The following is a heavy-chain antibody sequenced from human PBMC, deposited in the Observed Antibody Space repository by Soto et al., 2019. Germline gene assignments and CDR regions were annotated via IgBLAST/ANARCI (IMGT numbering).Heavy chain of an antibody. D-gene: IGHD1-26*01. CDR1: GFALSKARMG. V-gene: IGHV2-26*01. Sequence: QVTLKESGPVLVKPTETLTLTCTVSGFALSKARMGVSWIRQPPGKALEWLAHIFWNDERSYSTSLKSRLTISKDTLKRQVVLTMTNMDPVDTGTYYCTRALRAALPIYYFDSWGQGTLVTVSS. CDR2: IFWNDER. CDR3: TRALRAALPIYYFDS. J-gene: IGHJ4*02.